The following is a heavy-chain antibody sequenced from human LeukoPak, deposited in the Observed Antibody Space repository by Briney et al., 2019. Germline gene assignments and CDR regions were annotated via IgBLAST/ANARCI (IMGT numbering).Heavy chain of an antibody. CDR1: GYSISSGYY. V-gene: IGHV4-38-2*02. D-gene: IGHD3-10*01. CDR2: IYHSGST. CDR3: ARDGYYYGSGAPREFDY. J-gene: IGHJ4*02. Sequence: SETLSLTCTVSGYSISSGYYWGWIRQPPGKGLEWIGSIYHSGSTYYNPSLKSRVTISVDTSKNQFSLKLSSVTAADMAVYYCARDGYYYGSGAPREFDYWGQGTLVTVSS.